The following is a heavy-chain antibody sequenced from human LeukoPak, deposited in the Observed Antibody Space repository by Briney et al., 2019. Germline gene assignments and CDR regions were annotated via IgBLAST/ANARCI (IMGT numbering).Heavy chain of an antibody. CDR3: ASLRGYSYAWYFDL. J-gene: IGHJ2*01. CDR1: GFTFSSYE. V-gene: IGHV3-48*03. D-gene: IGHD5-18*01. CDR2: ISSSGSTI. Sequence: PGGSLRLSCAASGFTFSSYEMNWVRQAPGKGLEWGSYISSSGSTIYYADSVKGRFTISRDNAKNSLYLQMNSLRAEDTAVYYCASLRGYSYAWYFDLWGRGTLVTVSS.